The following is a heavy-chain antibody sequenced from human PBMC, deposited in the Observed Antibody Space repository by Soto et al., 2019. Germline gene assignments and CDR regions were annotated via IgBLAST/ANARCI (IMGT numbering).Heavy chain of an antibody. CDR1: GGSISSGGYS. Sequence: QLQLQESGSGLVKPSQTLSLTCAVSGGSISSGGYSWSWIRQPPGKGLEWIGYIYHSGSTYYNPSRKSRVTISVDRSKNPFCLKLSSVTAADTAVYYCARSSYYYDSSGYLTSSGAFDIWGQGTMVTVSS. CDR3: ARSSYYYDSSGYLTSSGAFDI. D-gene: IGHD3-22*01. V-gene: IGHV4-30-2*01. J-gene: IGHJ3*02. CDR2: IYHSGST.